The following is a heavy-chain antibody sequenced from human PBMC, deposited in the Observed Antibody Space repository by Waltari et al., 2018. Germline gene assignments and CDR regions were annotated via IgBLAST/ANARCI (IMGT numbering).Heavy chain of an antibody. Sequence: QVQLVASGGGVVQPGRSLRLSCAASGFTFSRHPMHWVRQAPGKGLEWVAVISYDGSNKYYADSVKGRFTISRDNSKNTLYLQMNSLRAEDTAVYYCARDQHGDSDYWGQGTLVTVSS. D-gene: IGHD4-17*01. CDR2: ISYDGSNK. J-gene: IGHJ4*02. CDR1: GFTFSRHP. CDR3: ARDQHGDSDY. V-gene: IGHV3-30-3*01.